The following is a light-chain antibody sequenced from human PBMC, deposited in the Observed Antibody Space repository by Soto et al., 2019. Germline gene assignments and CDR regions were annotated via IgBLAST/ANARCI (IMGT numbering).Light chain of an antibody. CDR2: EVN. V-gene: IGLV2-8*01. Sequence: QSALTQPPSASGSPGQSVAISCTGTSRDVGASDYVSWYQQHSGKAPKLLLYEVNKRPSGVPDRFSCSKSGNTASLTVSALQADDAADYYCLSHSGSSNVLGTGTKLTVL. CDR1: SRDVGASDY. CDR3: LSHSGSSNV. J-gene: IGLJ1*01.